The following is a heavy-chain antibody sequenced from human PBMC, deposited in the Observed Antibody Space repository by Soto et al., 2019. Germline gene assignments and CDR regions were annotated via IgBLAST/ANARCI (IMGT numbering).Heavy chain of an antibody. V-gene: IGHV1-18*04. J-gene: IGHJ4*02. Sequence: QVQLVQSGAEVKKPGASVKVSCKASGYTFTSYGISWVRQAPGQGLEWMGWISAYNGNTNYAQKLQGRVTMTTDTATSTAYMELRSLRSDDTAVYYCARGPDYYDSSGYYGGSYFDYWGQGTLVTVSS. D-gene: IGHD3-22*01. CDR2: ISAYNGNT. CDR1: GYTFTSYG. CDR3: ARGPDYYDSSGYYGGSYFDY.